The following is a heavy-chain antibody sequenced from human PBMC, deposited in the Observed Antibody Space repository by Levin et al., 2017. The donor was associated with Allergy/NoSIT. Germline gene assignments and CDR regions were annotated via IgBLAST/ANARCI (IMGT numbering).Heavy chain of an antibody. CDR3: ARDDIVVVPAAIPYYYDYGMDV. CDR1: GGSISSGDYY. Sequence: SETLSLTCTVSGGSISSGDYYWSWIRQPPGKGLEWIGYIYYSGSTYYNPSLKSRVTISVDTSKNQFSLKLSSVTAADTAVYYCARDDIVVVPAAIPYYYDYGMDVWGQGTTVTVSS. J-gene: IGHJ6*02. D-gene: IGHD2-2*02. V-gene: IGHV4-30-4*01. CDR2: IYYSGST.